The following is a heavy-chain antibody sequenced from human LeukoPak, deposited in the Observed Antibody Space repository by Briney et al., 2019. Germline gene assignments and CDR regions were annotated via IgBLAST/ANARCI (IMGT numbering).Heavy chain of an antibody. V-gene: IGHV3-74*01. D-gene: IGHD3-10*01. CDR1: GFTFSSYW. CDR3: ARDDSSLLWFGELLSHYYFDY. Sequence: PGGSLRLSCAASGFTFSSYWMHWVRQAPGKGLVWVSCINSDGSSTSYADSVKGRFTISRDNAKNTLYLQMNSLRAEDTAVYYCARDDSSLLWFGELLSHYYFDYWGQGTLVTVSS. J-gene: IGHJ4*02. CDR2: INSDGSST.